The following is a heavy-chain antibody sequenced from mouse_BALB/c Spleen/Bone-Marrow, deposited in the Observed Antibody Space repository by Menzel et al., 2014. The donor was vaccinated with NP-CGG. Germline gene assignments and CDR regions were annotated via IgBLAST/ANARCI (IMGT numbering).Heavy chain of an antibody. CDR3: TRDHYYYGSSYWYFEV. D-gene: IGHD1-1*01. V-gene: IGHV1S81*02. J-gene: IGHJ1*01. Sequence: QVQLQQSGAELVKPGASVKLSCKASGYTFTSYYMYWVKQRPGQGLEWIGGINPSNGGTNFNEKFKSKATLTVDKSSSTAYMQLSSLTSEDSAVYYCTRDHYYYGSSYWYFEVWGAGTPVTVSS. CDR1: GYTFTSYY. CDR2: INPSNGGT.